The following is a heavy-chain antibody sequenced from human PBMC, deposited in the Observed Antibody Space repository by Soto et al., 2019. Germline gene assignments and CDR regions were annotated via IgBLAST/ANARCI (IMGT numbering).Heavy chain of an antibody. J-gene: IGHJ4*02. Sequence: VQLLESGGGLIQPGGSLRLSCAASGFILSYGIHWLRQAPGKGLEWVAYISYDSSNKFYGDSVKGRFTISRDNSKNTQFLQMNSLRAEDTAVYYCAKLVIGYCSGNTCDDYWGQGTLVAVSS. CDR2: ISYDSSNK. CDR3: AKLVIGYCSGNTCDDY. D-gene: IGHD2-15*01. V-gene: IGHV3-30*18. CDR1: GFILSYG.